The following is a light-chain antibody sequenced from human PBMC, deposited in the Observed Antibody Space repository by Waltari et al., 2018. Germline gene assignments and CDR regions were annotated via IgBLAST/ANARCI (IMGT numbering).Light chain of an antibody. CDR2: AAS. Sequence: EVVLTQSPGTLSLSPGERATLSCRASQSVGKYIVWYQQRPGQAPRLLIHAASTRATGIPDRFSGSGSGTDFSLTISRLEPEDFAVYYCQNHERLPATFGQGTKVEI. V-gene: IGKV3-20*01. CDR3: QNHERLPAT. J-gene: IGKJ1*01. CDR1: QSVGKY.